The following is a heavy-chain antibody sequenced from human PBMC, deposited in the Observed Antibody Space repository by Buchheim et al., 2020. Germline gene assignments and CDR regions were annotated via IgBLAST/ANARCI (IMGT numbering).Heavy chain of an antibody. CDR3: ASNYYYDSSGYEDY. J-gene: IGHJ4*02. V-gene: IGHV4-59*01. CDR2: IYYSGST. Sequence: QVQLQESGPGLVKPSETLFLTCTVSGGSISSYYWSWIRQPPGKGLEWIGYIYYSGSTNYNPSLKSRVTISVDTSKNQFSLKLSSVTAADTAVYYCASNYYYDSSGYEDYWGQGTL. D-gene: IGHD3-22*01. CDR1: GGSISSYY.